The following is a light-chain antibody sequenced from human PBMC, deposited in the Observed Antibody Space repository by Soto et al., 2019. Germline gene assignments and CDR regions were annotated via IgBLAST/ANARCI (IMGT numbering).Light chain of an antibody. V-gene: IGKV3-20*01. J-gene: IGKJ2*01. CDR2: GAS. Sequence: EFVLTQSPGTLSLSPGERATLSCRASQSVRSNYLAWYQQKPGQSPRLLIYGASNRATGIPDRFSGSGYGTDFTLTISRLEPEDFAVFYCQHYGSSAYTFGQGTTLEIK. CDR3: QHYGSSAYT. CDR1: QSVRSNY.